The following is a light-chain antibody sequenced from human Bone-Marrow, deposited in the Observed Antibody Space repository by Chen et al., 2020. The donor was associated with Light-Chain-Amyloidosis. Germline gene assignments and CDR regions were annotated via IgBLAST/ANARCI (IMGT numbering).Light chain of an antibody. Sequence: DIQITQSPSSLSASVGDRVTITCRASQSISSYLNWYQQKPGKAPKLLIYAASSLQSGVPSRFSGSGSGTDFTLTISSLQPEDFATYYCQQRYSTPPLTFGGGTKVEIK. CDR3: QQRYSTPPLT. J-gene: IGKJ4*01. V-gene: IGKV1-39*01. CDR1: QSISSY. CDR2: AAS.